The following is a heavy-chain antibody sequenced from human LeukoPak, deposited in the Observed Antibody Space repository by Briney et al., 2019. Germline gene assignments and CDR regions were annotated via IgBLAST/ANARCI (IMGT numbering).Heavy chain of an antibody. V-gene: IGHV1-69*13. CDR2: IIPIFGTA. CDR3: AREYSSSPGGLYYFDY. Sequence: SVKVSCKASGYTFTSYGISWVRQAPRQGLEWMVGIIPIFGTANYAQKFQGRVTITADESKSTAYMELSSLRSEDTAVYYCAREYSSSPGGLYYFDYWGQGTLVTVSS. CDR1: GYTFTSYG. J-gene: IGHJ4*02. D-gene: IGHD6-6*01.